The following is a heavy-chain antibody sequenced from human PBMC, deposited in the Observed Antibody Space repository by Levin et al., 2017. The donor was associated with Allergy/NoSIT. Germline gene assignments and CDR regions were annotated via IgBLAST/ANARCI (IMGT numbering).Heavy chain of an antibody. J-gene: IGHJ4*02. CDR2: ISYDGSNK. V-gene: IGHV3-30*18. CDR3: AKFYYDSSGSNSFDY. D-gene: IGHD3-22*01. CDR1: GFTFSSYG. Sequence: PGGSLRLSCAASGFTFSSYGMHWVRQAPGKGLEWVAVISYDGSNKYYADSVKGRFTISRDNSKNTLYLQMNSLRAEDTAVYYCAKFYYDSSGSNSFDYWGQGTLVTVSS.